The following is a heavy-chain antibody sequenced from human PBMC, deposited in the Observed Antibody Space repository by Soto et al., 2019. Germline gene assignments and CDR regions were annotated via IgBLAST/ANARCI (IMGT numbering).Heavy chain of an antibody. V-gene: IGHV3-23*01. Sequence: EVQLLESGGGLVQPGGSLRLSCAASGFTFSTYAMSWVRQVPGKGLEWVSAVSGGGDRTYYAASVKGRFTISRDDSKNTLYLQMNSLRAEDTAVYYCAKGNDNWNYDSAFDIWGQGTMVTVSS. CDR3: AKGNDNWNYDSAFDI. CDR2: VSGGGDRT. D-gene: IGHD1-7*01. CDR1: GFTFSTYA. J-gene: IGHJ3*02.